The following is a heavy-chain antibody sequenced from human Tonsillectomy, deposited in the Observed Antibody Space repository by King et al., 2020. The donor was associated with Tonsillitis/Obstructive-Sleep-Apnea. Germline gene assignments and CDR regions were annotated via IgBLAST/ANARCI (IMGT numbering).Heavy chain of an antibody. CDR1: GGSISSYY. CDR2: IYYSGIT. CDR3: ARGHYDFWSGPLYYYSGMDV. J-gene: IGHJ6*02. D-gene: IGHD3-3*01. V-gene: IGHV4-59*01. Sequence: QLQESGPGLVKPSETLSLTCTVSGGSISSYYWSWIRQPPGKGLEWLGYIYYSGITNYNPSLKSRVTISVDTSKNQFSLKLSSVTAADTAVYYCARGHYDFWSGPLYYYSGMDVWGQGTTVTVSS.